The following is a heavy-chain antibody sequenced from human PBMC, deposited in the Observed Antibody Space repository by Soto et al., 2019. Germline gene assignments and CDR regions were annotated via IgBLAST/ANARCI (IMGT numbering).Heavy chain of an antibody. D-gene: IGHD5-18*01. CDR2: IWYDGSNK. CDR1: GFTFSSYG. CDR3: ARDDVDTAMVY. J-gene: IGHJ4*02. V-gene: IGHV3-33*01. Sequence: QVQLVESGGGVVQPGRSLRLSCAASGFTFSSYGMHWVRQAPGKGLEWVAVIWYDGSNKYYADSVKGRFTISRDNSKNTLYLQMNSLRAEDTAVYYCARDDVDTAMVYGGQGTLVTVSS.